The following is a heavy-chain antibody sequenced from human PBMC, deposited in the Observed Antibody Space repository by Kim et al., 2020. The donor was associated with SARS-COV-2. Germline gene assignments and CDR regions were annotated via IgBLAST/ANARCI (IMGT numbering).Heavy chain of an antibody. CDR3: AGGYYYDNSGDLDY. CDR1: GFTFSSYA. J-gene: IGHJ4*02. Sequence: GGSLRLSCAASGFTFSSYAVHWVRQAPGKVLEWVAVISYDGSNKYYADSVKGRFTISRDNSKNTLYLQMNSLRAEDTAVFYCAGGYYYDNSGDLDYWGQGTLVTVSS. D-gene: IGHD3-22*01. V-gene: IGHV3-30*04. CDR2: ISYDGSNK.